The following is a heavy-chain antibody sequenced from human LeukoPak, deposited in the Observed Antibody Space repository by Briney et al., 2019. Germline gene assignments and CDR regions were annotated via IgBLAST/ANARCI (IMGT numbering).Heavy chain of an antibody. J-gene: IGHJ4*02. V-gene: IGHV3-30*18. CDR2: ISYDGSNK. CDR3: AKGRRYCSGGSCQGGLDC. D-gene: IGHD2-15*01. Sequence: GGSLRLSCAASGFTFSSYGMHWVRQAPGKGLEWVAVISYDGSNKYYADSVKGRFTISRDNSKNTLYLQMNSPRAEDTAVYYCAKGRRYCSGGSCQGGLDCWGQGTLVTVSS. CDR1: GFTFSSYG.